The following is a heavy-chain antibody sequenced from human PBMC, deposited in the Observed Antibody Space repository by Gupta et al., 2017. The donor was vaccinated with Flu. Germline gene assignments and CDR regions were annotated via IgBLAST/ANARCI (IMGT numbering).Heavy chain of an antibody. CDR3: ARGYSGYDWMLYCFDY. CDR2: IFSNDEK. V-gene: IGHV2-26*01. D-gene: IGHD5-12*01. CDR1: GFSLSTARMG. Sequence: QGTLKESGPVLVKRTETLTPTCTVSGFSLSTARMGVSWNRQPPGKALEWLAHIFSNDEKSYSTSLKSRLTISKDTSKSQVVLTMTNMDPVDTATYYCARGYSGYDWMLYCFDYWGQATLVTVSS. J-gene: IGHJ4*02.